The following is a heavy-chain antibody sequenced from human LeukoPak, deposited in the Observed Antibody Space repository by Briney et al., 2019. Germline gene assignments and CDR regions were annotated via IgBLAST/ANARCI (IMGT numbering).Heavy chain of an antibody. D-gene: IGHD6-19*01. Sequence: GGSLRLSCAASGFTFSDYYMSWIRQAPGKGLEWVSYISSSGSTIYYADSVKGRFTISRDNAKNSLYLQMNSLRAEDTAVYYCARDSGSGWYHYYYYGMDAWGQGTTVTVSS. CDR3: ARDSGSGWYHYYYYGMDA. CDR2: ISSSGSTI. V-gene: IGHV3-11*01. J-gene: IGHJ6*02. CDR1: GFTFSDYY.